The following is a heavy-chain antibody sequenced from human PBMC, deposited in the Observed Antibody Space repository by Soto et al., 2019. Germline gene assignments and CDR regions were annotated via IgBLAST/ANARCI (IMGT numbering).Heavy chain of an antibody. J-gene: IGHJ5*01. D-gene: IGHD6-25*01. CDR1: GYSFTSYW. CDR3: AREGVRIAATAEVYS. CDR2: IYPGDSDT. V-gene: IGHV5-51*01. Sequence: GESLKISCKGSGYSFTSYWIGWVRQMPGKGLEWMGIIYPGDSDTRYSPSFQGQVTISADKSISTAYLQWSSLKASDTAMYYCAREGVRIAATAEVYSRGLGTLVTVSS.